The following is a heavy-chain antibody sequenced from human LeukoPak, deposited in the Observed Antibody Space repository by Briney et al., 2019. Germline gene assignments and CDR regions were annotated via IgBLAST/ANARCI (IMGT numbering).Heavy chain of an antibody. CDR1: GYSFTVHY. CDR3: ARDHDYGPDY. D-gene: IGHD4/OR15-4a*01. V-gene: IGHV1-2*02. J-gene: IGHJ4*02. CDR2: IKPDSGAT. Sequence: ASVKVSCKTSGYSFTVHYLRWLRQAPGQGLEWMGWIKPDSGATTFAQNFQGRVTMTSDTSINTAYMELSSLTSDDTAMYYCARDHDYGPDYWGQGTLVTVSA.